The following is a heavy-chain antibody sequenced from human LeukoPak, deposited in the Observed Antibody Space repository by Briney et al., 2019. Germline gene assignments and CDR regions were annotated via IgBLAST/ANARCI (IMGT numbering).Heavy chain of an antibody. Sequence: PGRSLRLSCAASGFTFSSYAVHWVRQAPGKGLEWVAVISYDGSNKYYADSVKGRFTISRDNSKNTLYLQMNSLRAEDTAVYYCARDLPFGETYDYWGQGTLVTVSS. V-gene: IGHV3-30-3*01. D-gene: IGHD3-10*01. CDR2: ISYDGSNK. CDR3: ARDLPFGETYDY. J-gene: IGHJ4*02. CDR1: GFTFSSYA.